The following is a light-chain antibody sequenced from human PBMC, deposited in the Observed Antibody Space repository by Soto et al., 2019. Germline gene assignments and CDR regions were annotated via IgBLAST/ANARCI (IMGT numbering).Light chain of an antibody. CDR1: SSNIGAGHA. J-gene: IGLJ1*01. CDR2: GDT. Sequence: QSVLTQPPSVSGAPWQRVTISCTGTSSNIGAGHAVHWYRQFPGAAPKLLIYGDTHRPSGVPDRFSGSKSATSASLVITGLQAEDEADYYCNSYVAGSNVFGTGTKVTVL. V-gene: IGLV1-40*01. CDR3: NSYVAGSNV.